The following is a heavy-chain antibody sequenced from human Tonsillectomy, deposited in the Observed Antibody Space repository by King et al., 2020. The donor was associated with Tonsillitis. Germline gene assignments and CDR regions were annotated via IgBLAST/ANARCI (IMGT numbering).Heavy chain of an antibody. Sequence: VQLQQWGAGLLKPSETLSLTCAVHGGSFSGYYWIWIRQPPGKGLEWIGEINHTGITNYNPSLESRVTTSVDTSKNQLSLKLTSVTAADTAVYYCARVGGNWFAPWGQGTLVTVSS. CDR2: INHTGIT. CDR1: GGSFSGYY. CDR3: ARVGGNWFAP. V-gene: IGHV4-34*01. J-gene: IGHJ5*02.